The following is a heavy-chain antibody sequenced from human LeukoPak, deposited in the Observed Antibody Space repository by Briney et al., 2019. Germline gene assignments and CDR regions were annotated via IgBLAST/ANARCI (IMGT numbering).Heavy chain of an antibody. Sequence: ASVKVSCKASGYTFTSYGISWVRQAPGQGLEWMGWISAYNGNTNYAQKLQGRVTMTTDTSTSTAYMELSSLRSEDTAVYYCARTLDSSSWYLLGAFDIWGQGTMVTVSS. V-gene: IGHV1-18*01. CDR2: ISAYNGNT. D-gene: IGHD6-13*01. CDR1: GYTFTSYG. CDR3: ARTLDSSSWYLLGAFDI. J-gene: IGHJ3*02.